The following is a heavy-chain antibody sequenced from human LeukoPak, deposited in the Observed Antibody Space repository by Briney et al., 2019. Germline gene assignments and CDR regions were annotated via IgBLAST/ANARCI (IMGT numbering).Heavy chain of an antibody. CDR3: GRDQGSRHYPRYFDL. CDR1: GYTFTAYG. J-gene: IGHJ2*01. D-gene: IGHD3-3*01. Sequence: ASVKVSCKASGYTFTAYGISWLRQAPGQRPEWLAWISPYTGDTKYAEALGGRLTVTRDTSTTTVFMQLRSLRSDDTALYFCGRDQGSRHYPRYFDLWGRGTLVTVAS. CDR2: ISPYTGDT. V-gene: IGHV1-18*01.